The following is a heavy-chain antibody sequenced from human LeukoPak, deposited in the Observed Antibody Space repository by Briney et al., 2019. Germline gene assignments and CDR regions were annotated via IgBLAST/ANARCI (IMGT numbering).Heavy chain of an antibody. Sequence: PSQTLSLTCTVSGGSISSGDYYWSWIRQPAGKGLEWIGRIYTSGSTNYNPSLKSRVTISVDTSKNQFSLKLSSVTAADTAVYYCARTVKRYYYYYYMDVWGKGTTVTVSS. CDR2: IYTSGST. CDR1: GGSISSGDYY. J-gene: IGHJ6*03. CDR3: ARTVKRYYYYYYMDV. V-gene: IGHV4-61*02. D-gene: IGHD1-1*01.